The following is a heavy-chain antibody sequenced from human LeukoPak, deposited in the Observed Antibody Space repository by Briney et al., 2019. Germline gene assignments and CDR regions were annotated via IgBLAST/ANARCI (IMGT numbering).Heavy chain of an antibody. Sequence: GGSLRLSGAASGFTFSSYAMNWVRQAPGKGLEWVSSISSSSSYIYYADSVKGRFTISRDNAKNSLYLQMNSLRAEDTAVYYCARGYSSGWYYFDYWGQGTLVTVSS. D-gene: IGHD6-19*01. J-gene: IGHJ4*02. CDR2: ISSSSSYI. CDR1: GFTFSSYA. CDR3: ARGYSSGWYYFDY. V-gene: IGHV3-21*01.